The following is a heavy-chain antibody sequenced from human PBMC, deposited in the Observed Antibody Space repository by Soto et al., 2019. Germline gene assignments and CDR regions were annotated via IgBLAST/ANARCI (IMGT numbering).Heavy chain of an antibody. Sequence: SETLSLTCTVSGGSISFYHWSWIRQPPGKGLEWIGYIYYSGSTNYNPSLKSRVTISADTSKNQFSLRLTSATAADTAVYYCARDWLGCSGDSCHPGSPGYYYYGMDVWGQGTTVTVSS. J-gene: IGHJ6*02. D-gene: IGHD2-15*01. CDR1: GGSISFYH. V-gene: IGHV4-59*12. CDR3: ARDWLGCSGDSCHPGSPGYYYYGMDV. CDR2: IYYSGST.